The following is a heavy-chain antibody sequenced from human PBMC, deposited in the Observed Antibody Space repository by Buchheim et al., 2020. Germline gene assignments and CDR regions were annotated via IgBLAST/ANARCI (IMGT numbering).Heavy chain of an antibody. CDR3: ARINCGYSYHYYYYGMDV. V-gene: IGHV1-69*06. CDR2: IIPIFGTA. J-gene: IGHJ6*02. Sequence: QVQLVQSGAEVKKPGASVKVSCKASGYTFSNSAISWVRQAPGQGLEWMGGIIPIFGTANYAQKFQGRVTITADKSTSTAYMELSSLRSEDTAVYYCARINCGYSYHYYYYGMDVWGQGTT. CDR1: GYTFSNSA. D-gene: IGHD5-18*01.